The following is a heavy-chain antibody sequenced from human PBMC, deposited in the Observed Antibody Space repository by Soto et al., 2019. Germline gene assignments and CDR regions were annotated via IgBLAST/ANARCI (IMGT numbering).Heavy chain of an antibody. CDR2: IIPIFDTA. Sequence: QVQLVQSGAEVKKPGSSVKVSCKASGGTFASYDLTWVRQAPGQGLEWMGGIIPIFDTAKDAQKCQGRITISADESTSTAYMELRSLKSEDTAVYYCSRELLRRDGYHPYWYFALWGRCTLVTVSS. CDR3: SRELLRRDGYHPYWYFAL. V-gene: IGHV1-69*12. D-gene: IGHD5-12*01. J-gene: IGHJ2*01. CDR1: GGTFASYD.